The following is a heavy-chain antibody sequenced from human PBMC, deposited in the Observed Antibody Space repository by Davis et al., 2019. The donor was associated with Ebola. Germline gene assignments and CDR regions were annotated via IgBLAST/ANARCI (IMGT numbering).Heavy chain of an antibody. Sequence: HTGGSLRLSCPASGFRFSTYWMHWVRHAPGKGLEWVSRINSDGIFTSYADSVKGRFTISRDNAKDTVFLQMNSLRADDSAVYYFATDPYGANPQSPDYWGQGSLVTVSS. V-gene: IGHV3-74*01. CDR1: GFRFSTYW. CDR3: ATDPYGANPQSPDY. CDR2: INSDGIFT. D-gene: IGHD4/OR15-4a*01. J-gene: IGHJ4*02.